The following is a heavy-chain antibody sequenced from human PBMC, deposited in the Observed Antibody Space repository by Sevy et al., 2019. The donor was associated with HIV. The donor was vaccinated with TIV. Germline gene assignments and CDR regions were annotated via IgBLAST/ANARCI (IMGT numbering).Heavy chain of an antibody. CDR3: ARVPVIRPSGAIYYMDV. V-gene: IGHV1-69*13. J-gene: IGHJ6*03. CDR2: IIPIFGTA. Sequence: ASVKVSCKASGGTFSSYAISWVRQAPGQGLEWMGGIIPIFGTANYAQKFQGRVTITADESTSTAYMELSSLRSEDTAVYYCARVPVIRPSGAIYYMDVWGKGTTVTVSS. D-gene: IGHD2-21*01. CDR1: GGTFSSYA.